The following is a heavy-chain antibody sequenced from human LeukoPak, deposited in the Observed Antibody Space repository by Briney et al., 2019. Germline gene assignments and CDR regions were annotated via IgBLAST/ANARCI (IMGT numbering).Heavy chain of an antibody. CDR2: ILGTGGRT. Sequence: GGSLRLSCAASGFTFSSYAMSWVRQAPGKGLEWVSVILGTGGRTYYTDSAKGRFTISRDNSKNMLYLQMNGLRAEDTAVYYCAKGLGTYYSGQPSDHWGQGTLVTVSS. V-gene: IGHV3-23*01. CDR1: GFTFSSYA. CDR3: AKGLGTYYSGQPSDH. J-gene: IGHJ4*02. D-gene: IGHD3-10*01.